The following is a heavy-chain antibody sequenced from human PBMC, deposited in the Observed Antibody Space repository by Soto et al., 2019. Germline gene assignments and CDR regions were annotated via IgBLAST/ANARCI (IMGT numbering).Heavy chain of an antibody. CDR2: ISYDGSNK. Sequence: QVQLVESGGGVVQPGRSLRLSCAASGFTFSSYAMHWVRQAPGKGLEWVAVISYDGSNKYYADSVKGRFTISRDNSKNTLYLQMNSLRAEDTAVYYCARGGGAVAGTGGYWGQGTLVTVSS. V-gene: IGHV3-30-3*01. CDR1: GFTFSSYA. CDR3: ARGGGAVAGTGGY. J-gene: IGHJ4*02. D-gene: IGHD6-19*01.